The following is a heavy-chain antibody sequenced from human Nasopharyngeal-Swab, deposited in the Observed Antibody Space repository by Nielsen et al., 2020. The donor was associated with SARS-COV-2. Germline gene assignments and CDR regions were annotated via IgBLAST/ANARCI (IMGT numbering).Heavy chain of an antibody. CDR1: GGSISSNNYY. CDR2: ISYSGRT. V-gene: IGHV4-39*01. D-gene: IGHD6-19*01. Sequence: SETLSLTCTVSGGSISSNNYYWGWIRQPPGKGLEWIGNISYSGRTYYNPSLKRRVTISVDTSKNHFSLKWSSVTAADTAVYYCATYSSGWYEGDFDYWGQGTLVTVSS. J-gene: IGHJ4*02. CDR3: ATYSSGWYEGDFDY.